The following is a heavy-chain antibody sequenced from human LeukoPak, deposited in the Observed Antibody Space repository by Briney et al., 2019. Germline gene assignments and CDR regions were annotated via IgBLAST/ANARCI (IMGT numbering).Heavy chain of an antibody. J-gene: IGHJ6*03. Sequence: SETLSLTCAVSGGSLSSSNWWSWVRQPPGKGLEWIGEIYHSGSTNYNPSLKSRVTISVDKSKNQFSLKLSSVTAADTAVYYCAREGIAVADIYFYYYMDVWGKGTWVTVSS. D-gene: IGHD6-19*01. V-gene: IGHV4-4*02. CDR2: IYHSGST. CDR3: AREGIAVADIYFYYYMDV. CDR1: GGSLSSSNW.